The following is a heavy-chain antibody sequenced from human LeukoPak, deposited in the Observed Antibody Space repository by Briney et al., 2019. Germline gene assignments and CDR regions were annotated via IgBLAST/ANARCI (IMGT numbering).Heavy chain of an antibody. CDR3: ARLSMSRVPCFDY. CDR2: INPNSGGT. V-gene: IGHV1-2*02. J-gene: IGHJ4*02. Sequence: ASVKVSCKASGGTFSSYAISWVRQAPGQGLEWMGWINPNSGGTNYAQKFQGRVTMTRDTSISTAYMELSRLRSDDTAVYYCARLSMSRVPCFDYWGQGTLVTVSS. D-gene: IGHD2-2*01. CDR1: GGTFSSYA.